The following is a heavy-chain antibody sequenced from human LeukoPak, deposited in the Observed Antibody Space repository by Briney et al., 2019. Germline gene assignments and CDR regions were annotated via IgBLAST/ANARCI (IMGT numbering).Heavy chain of an antibody. J-gene: IGHJ4*01. CDR2: SYSVSSN. Sequence: GGSLRLSCAASGFTVSNSYMSWVRQAPGKGLEWVSISYSVSSNSYANSVKDRFIISRDNSKSTLYLQMNSLRVEDTAVYYCARAAYPSGGYYHDYWGHGTLVTVSS. CDR1: GFTVSNSY. D-gene: IGHD3-22*01. V-gene: IGHV3-66*01. CDR3: ARAAYPSGGYYHDY.